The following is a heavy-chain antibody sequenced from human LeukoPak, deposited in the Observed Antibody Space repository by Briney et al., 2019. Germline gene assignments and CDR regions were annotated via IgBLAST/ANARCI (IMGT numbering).Heavy chain of an antibody. CDR3: AREHSTAYPFAY. Sequence: ASVLVSCKASGYNFNSYYMHWVRQAPGQGLEWMGIINPSGGGTNYAQRFQGRVTMTRDTSTSTVYMELSSLRSEDTAVYHCAREHSTAYPFAYWGQGTLVTVSS. J-gene: IGHJ4*02. V-gene: IGHV1-46*02. D-gene: IGHD2/OR15-2a*01. CDR1: GYNFNSYY. CDR2: INPSGGGT.